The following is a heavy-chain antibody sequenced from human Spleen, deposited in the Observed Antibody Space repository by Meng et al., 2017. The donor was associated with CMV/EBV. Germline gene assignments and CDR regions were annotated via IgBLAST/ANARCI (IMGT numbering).Heavy chain of an antibody. CDR2: ISGGST. CDR3: KRDITIFGVAAYGMDV. CDR1: GFTVSSNE. D-gene: IGHD3-3*01. J-gene: IGHJ6*02. V-gene: IGHV3-38-3*01. Sequence: GVSLKISCAGSGFTVSSNEMSWVRQAPGKGLEWVSSISGGSTYYADSRKGRFTISRDNSKNTLHLQMNSLRAEDTAVYYCKRDITIFGVAAYGMDVWGQGTTVTVSS.